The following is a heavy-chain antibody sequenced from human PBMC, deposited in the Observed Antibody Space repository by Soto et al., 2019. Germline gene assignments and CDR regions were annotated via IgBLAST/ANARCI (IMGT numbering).Heavy chain of an antibody. CDR3: ARDPRYCTNGVCYIAYGMDV. CDR2: INPNSGGT. J-gene: IGHJ6*02. V-gene: IGHV1-2*04. Sequence: GASVKVSCKASGYTFTGYYMHCVRQAPGQVLEWMGWINPNSGGTNYAQKFQGWVTMTRDTSISTAYMELSRLRSDDTAVYYCARDPRYCTNGVCYIAYGMDVWGQGTTVTVSS. CDR1: GYTFTGYY. D-gene: IGHD2-8*01.